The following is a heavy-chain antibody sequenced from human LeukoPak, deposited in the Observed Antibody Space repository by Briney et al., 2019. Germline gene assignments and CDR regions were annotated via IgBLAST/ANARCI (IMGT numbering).Heavy chain of an antibody. V-gene: IGHV3-23*01. J-gene: IGHJ4*02. D-gene: IGHD3-22*01. Sequence: GGSLRLSCAASGFTFSTYAMSWVRQAPGKGLEWVSAISGGGGSTHYADSVKGRFTISRDNSKNTLFLQMSSLRADDTAIYYCAKHYDISGYYPYWGQGILVTVSS. CDR3: AKHYDISGYYPY. CDR1: GFTFSTYA. CDR2: ISGGGGST.